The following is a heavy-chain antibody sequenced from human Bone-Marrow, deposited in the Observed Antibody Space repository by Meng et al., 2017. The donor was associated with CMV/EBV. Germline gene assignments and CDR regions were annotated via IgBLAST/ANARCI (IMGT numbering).Heavy chain of an antibody. V-gene: IGHV1-2*02. CDR1: GYTFTGYY. J-gene: IGHJ6*02. D-gene: IGHD3-10*01. CDR2: INPNSGGT. CDR3: ARCIAMVRGVIDYYYYYGMAV. Sequence: ASVKVSCKASGYTFTGYYMHWVRQAPGQGLEWMGWINPNSGGTNYAQKFQGRVTMTRDTSISTAYMELSRLRSDDTAVYYCARCIAMVRGVIDYYYYYGMAVWGQGTTVTVSS.